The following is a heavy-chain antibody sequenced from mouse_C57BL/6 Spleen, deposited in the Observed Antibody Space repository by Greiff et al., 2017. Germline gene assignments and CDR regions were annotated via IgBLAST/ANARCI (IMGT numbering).Heavy chain of an antibody. D-gene: IGHD2-1*01. CDR3: AREEDYGNYSRAMDY. V-gene: IGHV1-39*01. CDR1: GYSFTDYN. Sequence: VHVKQSGPELVKPGASVKISCKASGYSFTDYNMNWVKQSNGKSLEWIGVINPNYGTTSYNQKFKGKATLTVDQSSSTAYMQLNSLTSEDSAVYYCAREEDYGNYSRAMDYWGQGTSVTVSS. J-gene: IGHJ4*01. CDR2: INPNYGTT.